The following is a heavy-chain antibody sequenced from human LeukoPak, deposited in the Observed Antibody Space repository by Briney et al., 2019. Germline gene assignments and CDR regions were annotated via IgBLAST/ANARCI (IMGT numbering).Heavy chain of an antibody. Sequence: GGSLRLSCAASGFTFGQHAMHWVRQAPDTGLEWVAAIWYDGSNNYYADSVKGRFTISRDNSKNTLSLQMNSLRAEDTAVYYCARDAKEWQWLVDHWGQGTPVTVSS. V-gene: IGHV3-33*01. CDR2: IWYDGSNN. D-gene: IGHD6-19*01. CDR1: GFTFGQHA. J-gene: IGHJ4*02. CDR3: ARDAKEWQWLVDH.